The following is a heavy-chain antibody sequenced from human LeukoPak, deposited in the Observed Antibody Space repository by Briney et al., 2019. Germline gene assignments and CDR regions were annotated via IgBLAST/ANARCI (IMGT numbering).Heavy chain of an antibody. CDR2: ISYDGSNK. Sequence: GGSLRLSCAASGFTFSSYGMHWVRQAPGKGPEWVAVISYDGSNKYYADSVKGRFTISRDNSKNTLYLQMNSLRAEDTAVYYCAKVPGYWGQGTLVTVSS. J-gene: IGHJ4*02. CDR1: GFTFSSYG. CDR3: AKVPGY. V-gene: IGHV3-30*18. D-gene: IGHD3-10*01.